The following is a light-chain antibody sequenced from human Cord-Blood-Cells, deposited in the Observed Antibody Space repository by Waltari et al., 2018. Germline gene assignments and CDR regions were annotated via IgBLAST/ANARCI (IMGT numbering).Light chain of an antibody. J-gene: IGLJ1*01. CDR3: NSPDSSGYV. CDR1: SLRSYY. V-gene: IGLV3-19*01. Sequence: SSELTQDPAVSVALGQTVRITCQGDSLRSYYASWYQQKPGQAPVLVIYGKNNRTSGIPYRFSGSSSGSAASLTIAVAQAEDEADYYCNSPDSSGYVFGTGTKVTVL. CDR2: GKN.